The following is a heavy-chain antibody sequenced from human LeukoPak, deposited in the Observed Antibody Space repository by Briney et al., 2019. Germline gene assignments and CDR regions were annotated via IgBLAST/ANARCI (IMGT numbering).Heavy chain of an antibody. CDR1: GFTFSSYG. V-gene: IGHV3-23*01. CDR3: ANQRGRGWPFDY. CDR2: ISGSGGST. D-gene: IGHD6-19*01. Sequence: GGSLRLSCAASGFTFSSYGMHWARQAPGKGLEWVSAISGSGGSTYYADSVKGRFTISRDNSKNTLYLQMNSLRAEDTAVYYCANQRGRGWPFDYWGQGTLVTVSS. J-gene: IGHJ4*02.